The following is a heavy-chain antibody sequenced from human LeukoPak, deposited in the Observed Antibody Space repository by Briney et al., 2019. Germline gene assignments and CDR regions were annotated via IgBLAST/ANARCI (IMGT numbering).Heavy chain of an antibody. V-gene: IGHV5-51*01. CDR2: IYPGDSDT. CDR3: ARQPDAFDI. J-gene: IGHJ3*02. Sequence: GGALQISFKGSGYRFTSYWIGWGRPMPGKGLEWMGIIYPGDSDTRYSPSFQGQVTISADKSISTAYLQWSSLKASDTAMYYCARQPDAFDIWGQGTMVTVSS. CDR1: GYRFTSYW.